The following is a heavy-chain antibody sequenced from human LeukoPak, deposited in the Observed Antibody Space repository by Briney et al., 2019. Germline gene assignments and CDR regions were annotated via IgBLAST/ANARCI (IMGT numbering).Heavy chain of an antibody. J-gene: IGHJ4*02. V-gene: IGHV3-23*01. CDR3: AKDVVLNY. D-gene: IGHD3-16*01. Sequence: GGSLRLSCAASGFTFGPYTMNWVRQAPGKGLEWVSAISGANSGGKTYYADSVKGRFTISRDNSKSTLYLQMNSLRAEDTALYYCAKDVVLNYWGQGTLVTVSS. CDR2: ISGANSGGKT. CDR1: GFTFGPYT.